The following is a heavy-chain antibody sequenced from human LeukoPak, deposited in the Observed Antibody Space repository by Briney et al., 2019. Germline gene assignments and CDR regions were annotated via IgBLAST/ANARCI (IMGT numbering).Heavy chain of an antibody. CDR1: GFTFSTYG. V-gene: IGHV3-30*03. CDR2: ISYEGTIK. Sequence: GGSLRLSCAASGFTFSTYGMHWVRQAPGKGLEWVTFISYEGTIKRYADSVKGRFTISRDNAKNSLYLQMNSLRAEDTAVYYCARDPGILMDVWGKGTTVTVSS. J-gene: IGHJ6*03. CDR3: ARDPGILMDV.